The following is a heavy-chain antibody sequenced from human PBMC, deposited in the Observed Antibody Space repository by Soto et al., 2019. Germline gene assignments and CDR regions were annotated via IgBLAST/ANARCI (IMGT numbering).Heavy chain of an antibody. D-gene: IGHD6-13*01. CDR2: ISAYNGNT. CDR1: GYTFTTYG. V-gene: IGHV1-18*01. Sequence: QVQLVQSGAEVKKPGASVKVSCKASGYTFTTYGISCVRQAPGQGLEWMGWISAYNGNTNYAQKVQGRVTMTTNTSTSTAYMELRSLRSDDTAVYYCARDYSSCWYRWFNPWGQGTLVTVSS. J-gene: IGHJ5*02. CDR3: ARDYSSCWYRWFNP.